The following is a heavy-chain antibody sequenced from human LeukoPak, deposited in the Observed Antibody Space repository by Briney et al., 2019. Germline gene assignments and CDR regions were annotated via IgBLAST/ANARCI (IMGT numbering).Heavy chain of an antibody. CDR2: ISSSGSTI. Sequence: GGSLRLSCATSGFTFSSYSMNWVRQAPRKGLEWVSYISSSGSTIYYADSVKGRFTISRDNSKNTLYLQMSSLRAEDTAVYYCATFGQALDYWGQGTLVTVSS. CDR3: ATFGQALDY. J-gene: IGHJ4*02. CDR1: GFTFSSYS. V-gene: IGHV3-48*01. D-gene: IGHD3-16*01.